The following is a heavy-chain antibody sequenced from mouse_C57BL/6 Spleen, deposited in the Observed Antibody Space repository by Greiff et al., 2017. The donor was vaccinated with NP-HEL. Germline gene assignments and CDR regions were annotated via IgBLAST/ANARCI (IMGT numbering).Heavy chain of an antibody. CDR2: IYPGDGDT. CDR1: GYAFSSYW. D-gene: IGHD1-1*02. Sequence: QVQLQQSGAELVKPGASVKISCKASGYAFSSYWMNWVKQRPGKGLEWIGQIYPGDGDTNYNGKFKGKATLTADKSSSTAYMQLSSLTSEDSAVYFCARENMDPYFDYWGQGTTLTVSS. CDR3: ARENMDPYFDY. V-gene: IGHV1-80*01. J-gene: IGHJ2*01.